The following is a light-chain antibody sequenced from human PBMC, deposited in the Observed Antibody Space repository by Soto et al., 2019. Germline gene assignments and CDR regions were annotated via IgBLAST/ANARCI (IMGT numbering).Light chain of an antibody. CDR1: QGISSW. Sequence: DIQMTQSPSSVSASVGDRVTITCRASQGISSWLAWYQQKPEKAPKLVIYDATSLQSGVPSRFSGSGSGTDFTLTISSLQPEDFATYYCQQYSSYSRTFGQGAKVEIK. CDR2: DAT. V-gene: IGKV1D-16*01. CDR3: QQYSSYSRT. J-gene: IGKJ1*01.